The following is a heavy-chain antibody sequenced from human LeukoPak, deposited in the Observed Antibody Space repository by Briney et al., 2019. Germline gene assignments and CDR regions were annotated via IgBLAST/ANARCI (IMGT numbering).Heavy chain of an antibody. Sequence: GGSLRLSCAASGFTFSSYAMSWVRQAPGKGLEWVSAISGSGGSTYYADSVKGRFTISRDNSKNTLYLQMTSLRPEDTAVYYCAKAGEDCGGDCYTKYYYYYMDVWGKGTTVTVSS. D-gene: IGHD2-21*01. CDR1: GFTFSSYA. J-gene: IGHJ6*03. V-gene: IGHV3-23*01. CDR2: ISGSGGST. CDR3: AKAGEDCGGDCYTKYYYYYMDV.